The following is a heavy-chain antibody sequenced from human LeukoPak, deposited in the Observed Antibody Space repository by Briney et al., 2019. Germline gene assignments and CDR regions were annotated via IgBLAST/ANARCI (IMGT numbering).Heavy chain of an antibody. D-gene: IGHD5-18*01. Sequence: GASVKVSCKASGYTFTGYYMHWVRQAPGQGLEWMGWINPNSGGTNYAQKLQGRVTMTTDTSTSTAYMELRSLRSDDTAVYYCARAYTAMVNIYYYYYMDVWGKGTTVTISS. V-gene: IGHV1-2*02. CDR1: GYTFTGYY. J-gene: IGHJ6*03. CDR3: ARAYTAMVNIYYYYYMDV. CDR2: INPNSGGT.